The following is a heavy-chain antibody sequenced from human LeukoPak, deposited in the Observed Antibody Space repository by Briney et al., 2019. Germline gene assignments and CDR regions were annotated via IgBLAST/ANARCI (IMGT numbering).Heavy chain of an antibody. CDR1: GFTFDDYA. V-gene: IGHV3-9*01. D-gene: IGHD4-23*01. CDR2: ISWNSVRI. Sequence: GRSLRLSCAASGFTFDDYAMHWVRQAPGRGLEWVSGISWNSVRIDYADSVKGRFTISRDNAKNSLYLQMNSLRPEDAALYYCAEDMGGGNSGFVAFDIWGQGTMVTVSS. J-gene: IGHJ3*02. CDR3: AEDMGGGNSGFVAFDI.